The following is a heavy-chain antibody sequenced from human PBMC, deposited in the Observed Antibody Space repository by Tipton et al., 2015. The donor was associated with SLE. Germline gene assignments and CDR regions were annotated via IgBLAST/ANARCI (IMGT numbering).Heavy chain of an antibody. CDR2: INHSGST. CDR1: GGSFSGYY. J-gene: IGHJ5*02. CDR3: ARGHVAAARFDP. V-gene: IGHV4-34*01. D-gene: IGHD6-13*01. Sequence: LRLSCAVYGGSFSGYYWSWIRQPPGKGLEWIGEINHSGSTNYNPPLKSRVTISVDTSKNQFSLKLSSVTAADTAVYYCARGHVAAARFDPWGQGTLVTVSS.